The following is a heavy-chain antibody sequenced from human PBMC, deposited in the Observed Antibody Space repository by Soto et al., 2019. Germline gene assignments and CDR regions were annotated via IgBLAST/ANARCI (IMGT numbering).Heavy chain of an antibody. V-gene: IGHV4-4*07. CDR1: GASISGYY. CDR2: VYTHGST. CDR3: ARDSLGITAAGHY. D-gene: IGHD3-16*01. Sequence: LSLTCIVSGASISGYYWSWIRQPAGKGLEWIGRVYTHGSTSYNPSLKSRVTMSLDTSKNRFSLRLSSVTAADTAVYYCARDSLGITAAGHYWGQGTLVTVSS. J-gene: IGHJ4*02.